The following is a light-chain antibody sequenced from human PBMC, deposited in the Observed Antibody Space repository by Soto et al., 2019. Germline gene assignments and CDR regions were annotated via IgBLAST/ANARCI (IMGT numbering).Light chain of an antibody. CDR3: QQYGSSSIA. J-gene: IGKJ5*01. CDR1: QSVTGNH. Sequence: EIVLTQSPGTLSLSPGERATLSCRASQSVTGNHLAWYQQKPGQAPRLLIYTASTRAPGIPDRFSGSGSGTDFTLTISRLEPEDFAVYFCQQYGSSSIAFGQGTRLDIK. V-gene: IGKV3-20*01. CDR2: TAS.